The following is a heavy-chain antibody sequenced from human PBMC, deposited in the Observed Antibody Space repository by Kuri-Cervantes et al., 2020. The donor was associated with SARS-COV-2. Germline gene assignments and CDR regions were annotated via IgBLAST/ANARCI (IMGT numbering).Heavy chain of an antibody. CDR1: GFTFSSYS. CDR3: AREQWLELDAFDI. J-gene: IGHJ3*02. CDR2: ISSSSSTI. V-gene: IGHV3-48*02. Sequence: ETLSLTCAASGFTFSSYSMNWVRQAPGKGLEWVSYISSSSSTIYYADSVKGRFTISRDNAKNSLYLQMNSLRDEDTAVYYCAREQWLELDAFDIWGQGTMVTVSS. D-gene: IGHD6-19*01.